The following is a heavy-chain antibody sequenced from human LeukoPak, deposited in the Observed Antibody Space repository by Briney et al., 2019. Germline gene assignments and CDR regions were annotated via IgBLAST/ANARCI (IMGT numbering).Heavy chain of an antibody. Sequence: GGSLRLSCAASGFTLSDYYMSWIRQAPGKGLEWLSYISSSSNTIYYADSVKGRFTISRDNAKNSLFLQMNSLRAEDTAVYYCATYSSSWFNYYFDYWGQGTLVTVFS. D-gene: IGHD6-13*01. CDR2: ISSSSNTI. CDR3: ATYSSSWFNYYFDY. CDR1: GFTLSDYY. V-gene: IGHV3-11*04. J-gene: IGHJ4*02.